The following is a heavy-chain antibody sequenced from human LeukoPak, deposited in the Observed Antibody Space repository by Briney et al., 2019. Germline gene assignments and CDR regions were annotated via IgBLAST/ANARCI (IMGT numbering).Heavy chain of an antibody. J-gene: IGHJ4*02. V-gene: IGHV3-21*01. Sequence: GGSLRLSCAASGFTFSSYSMNWVRQAPGKGLEWVSSISSSSSYIYYTDSVKGRFTISRDNAKNSLYLQMNSLRAEDTAVYYCARVPEQRHWNFNYWGQGTLVTVSS. CDR1: GFTFSSYS. CDR3: ARVPEQRHWNFNY. D-gene: IGHD6-25*01. CDR2: ISSSSSYI.